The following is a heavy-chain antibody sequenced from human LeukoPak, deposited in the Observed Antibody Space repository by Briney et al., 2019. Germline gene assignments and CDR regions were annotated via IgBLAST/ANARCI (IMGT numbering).Heavy chain of an antibody. V-gene: IGHV1-24*01. CDR2: FDPEDGET. CDR1: GYSLTTLS. D-gene: IGHD3-10*01. J-gene: IGHJ4*02. CDR3: ATGGYASGSDY. Sequence: ASVKVSCKVSGYSLTTLSMHWVRQAPGKGREWMGGFDPEDGETIYAQKFQGRVTMTEDTSTDTAYMELSSLRSEDTAVYYCATGGYASGSDYWGQGTLVTVSS.